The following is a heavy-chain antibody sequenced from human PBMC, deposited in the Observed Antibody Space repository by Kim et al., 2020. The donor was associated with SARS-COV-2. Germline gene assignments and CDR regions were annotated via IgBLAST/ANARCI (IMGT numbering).Heavy chain of an antibody. V-gene: IGHV3-33*01. CDR2: IWVDGSNE. J-gene: IGHJ3*01. CDR1: GFPFSSYG. CDR3: AREQATGTSAFDV. Sequence: GGSLRLSCAASGFPFSSYGFHWVRQAPGKGLEWVAIIWVDGSNEDYAESVKGRFTISRDNSKSTLYLQMNSLTAEDTAVYYCAREQATGTSAFDVWGQG. D-gene: IGHD6-13*01.